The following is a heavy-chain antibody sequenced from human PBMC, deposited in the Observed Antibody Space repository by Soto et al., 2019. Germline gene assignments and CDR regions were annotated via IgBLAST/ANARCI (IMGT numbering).Heavy chain of an antibody. CDR1: GFTFSSYS. CDR3: AGGDIVVVVAATLFDY. J-gene: IGHJ4*02. V-gene: IGHV3-21*01. CDR2: ISSSSSYI. Sequence: EVQLVESGGGLVKPGGSLRLSCAASGFTFSSYSMNWVRQAPGKGLEWVSSISSSSSYIYYADSVKGRFTISRDNAKNSLYLEMNSLSAEDTAVYYGAGGDIVVVVAATLFDYWGQGTLVTVSS. D-gene: IGHD2-15*01.